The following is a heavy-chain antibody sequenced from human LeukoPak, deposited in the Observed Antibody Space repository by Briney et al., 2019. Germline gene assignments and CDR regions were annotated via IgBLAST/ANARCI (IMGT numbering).Heavy chain of an antibody. V-gene: IGHV1-2*02. J-gene: IGHJ6*03. Sequence: ASVKVSCMASGYTFTGYYMHWVRQAPGQGLEWMGCINPNSGGTNYAQKFQGRVTMTRDTSISTAYMELSRLRSDDTDVYYCAGVDYYYYMDVWGKGTTVTISS. CDR1: GYTFTGYY. CDR2: INPNSGGT. CDR3: AGVDYYYYMDV.